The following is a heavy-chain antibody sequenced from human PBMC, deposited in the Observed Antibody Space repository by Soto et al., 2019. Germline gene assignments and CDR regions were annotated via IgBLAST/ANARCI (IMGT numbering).Heavy chain of an antibody. CDR1: GFTFSSYA. Sequence: GGSLILSWAASGFTFSSYAMSWVRQSPGKGLEWVSAIPGSGTSTYYAGSVKGRFTISRDNSKNTLYLQMNSLRVEDTAVYYCAKIGSSSSVSLPLVLLDYWGQGALVTVSS. CDR3: AKIGSSSSVSLPLVLLDY. V-gene: IGHV3-23*01. J-gene: IGHJ4*02. D-gene: IGHD6-6*01. CDR2: IPGSGTST.